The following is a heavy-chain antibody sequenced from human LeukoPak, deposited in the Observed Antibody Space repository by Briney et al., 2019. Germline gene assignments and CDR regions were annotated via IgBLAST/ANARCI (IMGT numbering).Heavy chain of an antibody. CDR1: GGSISSGGYY. J-gene: IGHJ4*02. CDR2: IYQSGST. Sequence: SQTLSLTCTVSGGSISSGGYYRSWIRQPPGIGLEWIGSIYQSGSTYYNPSLKGRVTISVDRSKNQFSLKLSSVTAADTAVYYCARALLSYQFDYWGQGTLVTVSS. V-gene: IGHV4-30-2*01. D-gene: IGHD2-2*01. CDR3: ARALLSYQFDY.